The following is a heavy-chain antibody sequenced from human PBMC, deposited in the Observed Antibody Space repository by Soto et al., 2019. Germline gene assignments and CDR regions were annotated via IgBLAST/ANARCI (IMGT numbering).Heavy chain of an antibody. D-gene: IGHD3-16*01. V-gene: IGHV3-23*01. Sequence: EVQLLESGGGSVQPGGSLRLSCAGSGFTFSTYAMSWVRQAPGKGLEWVSATSGAGDTTYYADSVEGRFTISRDNSKNTLYLQMNSLRAEDTAVYYCWKDLSPWLGLGLGHWGQGTLVTVSP. CDR3: WKDLSPWLGLGLGH. J-gene: IGHJ5*02. CDR2: TSGAGDTT. CDR1: GFTFSTYA.